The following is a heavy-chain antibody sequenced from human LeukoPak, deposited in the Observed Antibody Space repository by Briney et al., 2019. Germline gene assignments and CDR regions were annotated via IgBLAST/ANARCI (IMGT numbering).Heavy chain of an antibody. CDR3: ARGAYSSFSRRPVFDY. J-gene: IGHJ4*02. CDR1: GGSISGSGYY. V-gene: IGHV4-61*02. CDR2: IYTSGST. D-gene: IGHD6-6*01. Sequence: SSETLSLTCTVSGGSISGSGYYWSWIRQPAGKGLEWIGRIYTSGSTNYNPSLKSRVTISVDTSKNQFSLKLSSVTAADTAVYYCARGAYSSFSRRPVFDYWGQGTLVTVSS.